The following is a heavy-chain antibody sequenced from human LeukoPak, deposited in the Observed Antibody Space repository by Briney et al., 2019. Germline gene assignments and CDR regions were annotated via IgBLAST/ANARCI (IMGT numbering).Heavy chain of an antibody. V-gene: IGHV3-7*01. Sequence: GGSLRLSCAASGFTFSSYSMNWVRQAPGKGPEWVANIKQDGSEVYYVDSVKGRFTISRDNAKNSLHLQMDSLRAEDTAVYYCARVLMTPHFDYWGQGTQVTVSS. CDR3: ARVLMTPHFDY. CDR2: IKQDGSEV. CDR1: GFTFSSYS. D-gene: IGHD3-16*01. J-gene: IGHJ4*02.